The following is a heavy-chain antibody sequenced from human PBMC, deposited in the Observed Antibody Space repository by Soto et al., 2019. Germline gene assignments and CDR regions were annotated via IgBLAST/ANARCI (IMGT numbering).Heavy chain of an antibody. Sequence: PGGSLRLSCAASGFIFKMYWMHWVRQSPGKGLVWISRIYNDGTYSDYADSVRGRFTISRDNVNDTLYLQMNNLRAEDSGLYYCTIGPRPISTGTGAYWGQGTQVTVSS. CDR2: IYNDGTYS. V-gene: IGHV3-74*01. CDR1: GFIFKMYW. CDR3: TIGPRPISTGTGAY. D-gene: IGHD3-10*01. J-gene: IGHJ4*02.